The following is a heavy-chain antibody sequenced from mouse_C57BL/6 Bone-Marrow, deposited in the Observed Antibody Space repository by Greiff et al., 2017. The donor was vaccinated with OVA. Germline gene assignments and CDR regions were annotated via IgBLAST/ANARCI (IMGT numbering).Heavy chain of an antibody. CDR1: GYTFTSYG. V-gene: IGHV1-81*01. CDR3: ARALDGYYGDIDY. J-gene: IGHJ2*01. D-gene: IGHD2-3*01. Sequence: VQVVESGAELARPGASVKLSCKASGYTFTSYGISWVKQRTGQGLEWIGEIYPRSGNTYYNEKFKGKATLTADKSSSTAYMELRSLPSEDSAVYFCARALDGYYGDIDYWGQGTTLTVSS. CDR2: IYPRSGNT.